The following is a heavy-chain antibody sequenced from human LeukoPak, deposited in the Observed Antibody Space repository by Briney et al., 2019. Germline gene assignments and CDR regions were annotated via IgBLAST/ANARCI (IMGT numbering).Heavy chain of an antibody. J-gene: IGHJ4*02. Sequence: PGGSLRLSCAASGFTFSSYWMSWVRQAPGKGPEWVANIKQDGSEKNYVDSVKGRFTISRDNAKNSLELQMNNLRDEDTAVYYCARAGGYASSWAYWGQGTLVTVSS. CDR3: ARAGGYASSWAY. V-gene: IGHV3-7*01. CDR2: IKQDGSEK. CDR1: GFTFSSYW. D-gene: IGHD5-12*01.